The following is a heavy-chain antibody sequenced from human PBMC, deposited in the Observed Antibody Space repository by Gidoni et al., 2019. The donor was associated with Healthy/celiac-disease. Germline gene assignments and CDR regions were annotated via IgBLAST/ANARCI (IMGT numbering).Heavy chain of an antibody. J-gene: IGHJ5*02. Sequence: QVQLVQSGAEVTKPGSSVKVSCKASGGTFSRYAISWVRQAPGQGLEWMGGNIPIFGTANYEQKFQGRVTITADESTSTAYMELSSLRSEDTAVYYCARVRPTTVTPPSRFDPWGQGTLVTVSS. V-gene: IGHV1-69*01. CDR3: ARVRPTTVTPPSRFDP. CDR2: NIPIFGTA. D-gene: IGHD4-17*01. CDR1: GGTFSRYA.